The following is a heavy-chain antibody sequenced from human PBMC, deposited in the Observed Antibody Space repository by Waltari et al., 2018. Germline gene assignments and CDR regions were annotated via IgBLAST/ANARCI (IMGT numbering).Heavy chain of an antibody. Sequence: QVYLVESGGGVVQPGGSLRLSCATSGFTLRNFGMHWVRQAPGKGLEWVALIGFDGIDKFYADSVRGRFTISRDNSARTLYLDMDSLRLDDTAMYYCAKDAFGNTYLDFWGQGTLVTVSS. CDR2: IGFDGIDK. V-gene: IGHV3-30*02. J-gene: IGHJ4*02. D-gene: IGHD2-2*02. CDR1: GFTLRNFG. CDR3: AKDAFGNTYLDF.